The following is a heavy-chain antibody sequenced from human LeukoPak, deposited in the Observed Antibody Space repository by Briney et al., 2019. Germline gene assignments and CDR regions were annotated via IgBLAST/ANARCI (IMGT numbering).Heavy chain of an antibody. CDR2: IYYSGNT. V-gene: IGHV4-59*02. D-gene: IGHD3-22*01. CDR3: ARARWGGWYDTSGLFCDY. Sequence: GSLRLSCAASGFTVSSNYMSWVRQAPGKGLEWIGSIYYSGNTYYNPSLQSRITISIDTSKNQFSLKLSSVTAADTAVYFCARARWGGWYDTSGLFCDYWGQGTLVTVSS. J-gene: IGHJ4*02. CDR1: GFTVSSNY.